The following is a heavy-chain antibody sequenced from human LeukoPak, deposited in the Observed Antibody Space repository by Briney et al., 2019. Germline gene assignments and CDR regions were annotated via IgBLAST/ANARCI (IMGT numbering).Heavy chain of an antibody. D-gene: IGHD3-22*01. CDR2: ISGSGGST. CDR3: AKGVYYDSSGYYTDYYYYGMGV. J-gene: IGHJ6*02. V-gene: IGHV3-23*01. CDR1: GFTFSSYA. Sequence: QPGASLRLSCAASGFTFSSYAMSWVRQAPGKGLEWVSAISGSGGSTYYADSVKGRFTISRDNSKNTLYLQMNSLRAEDTAVYYCAKGVYYDSSGYYTDYYYYGMGVWGQGTTVTVSS.